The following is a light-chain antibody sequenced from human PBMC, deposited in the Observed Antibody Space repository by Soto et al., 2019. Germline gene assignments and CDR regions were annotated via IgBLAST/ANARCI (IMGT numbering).Light chain of an antibody. Sequence: QSVLTQPPSVSAAPGQKVTISCSGSSSNIGGNSVSWYQPLPGTAPTLLIYDDNKRPSGIPDRFSGSKSGTSATLGITGFQTGDEADYYCGSWDSSLSAYVFGTGTKVTVL. CDR2: DDN. V-gene: IGLV1-51*01. CDR3: GSWDSSLSAYV. CDR1: SSNIGGNS. J-gene: IGLJ1*01.